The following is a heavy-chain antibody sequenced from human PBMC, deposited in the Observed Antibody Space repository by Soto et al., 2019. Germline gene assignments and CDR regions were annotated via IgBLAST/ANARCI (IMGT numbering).Heavy chain of an antibody. J-gene: IGHJ4*02. CDR3: AKTDPSGRCAAHCSPDY. CDR1: GFTFSTYA. Sequence: QVHLVESGGGVVQPGQSLRLSCAASGFTFSTYAMHWLRQAPGKGLEWVAIISYDSTNKFYADSVKGRFTISRDNSKNMLYLKMNSLRPEDTAVYYCAKTDPSGRCAAHCSPDYWGQGTLVTVSS. V-gene: IGHV3-30*18. D-gene: IGHD2-21*02. CDR2: ISYDSTNK.